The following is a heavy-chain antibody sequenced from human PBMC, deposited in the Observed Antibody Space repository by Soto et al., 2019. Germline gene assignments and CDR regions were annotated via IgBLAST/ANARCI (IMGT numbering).Heavy chain of an antibody. Sequence: GGSLRLSCAASVFTFDSYWMTWVRQAPGRGLEWVAHIKQDGGQTYYVDSVKGRFTISRDNAKTSLYLQMNSLRAEDTSVYFCARGGNGYENWPPYYYYGMDVWGQGTTVTVSS. J-gene: IGHJ6*02. CDR1: VFTFDSYW. CDR3: ARGGNGYENWPPYYYYGMDV. V-gene: IGHV3-7*01. D-gene: IGHD5-12*01. CDR2: IKQDGGQT.